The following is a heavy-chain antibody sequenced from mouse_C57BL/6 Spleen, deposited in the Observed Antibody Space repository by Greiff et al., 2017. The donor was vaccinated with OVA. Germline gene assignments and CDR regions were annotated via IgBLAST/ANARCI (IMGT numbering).Heavy chain of an antibody. V-gene: IGHV1-69*01. CDR2: IDPSDSYT. CDR3: ARYSTYWYFDV. CDR1: GYTFTSYW. J-gene: IGHJ1*03. D-gene: IGHD2-5*01. Sequence: VQLQQSGAELVMPGASVKLSCKASGYTFTSYWMHWVKQRPGQGLEWIGEIDPSDSYTNYNQKFKGKSTLTVDKSSSTAYMQLSSLTSEDSAVYYCARYSTYWYFDVWGTGTTVTVSS.